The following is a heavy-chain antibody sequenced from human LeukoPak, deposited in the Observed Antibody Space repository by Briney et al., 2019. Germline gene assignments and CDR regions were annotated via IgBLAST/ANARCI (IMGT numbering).Heavy chain of an antibody. CDR1: GYTFTSYG. D-gene: IGHD3-3*01. CDR2: ISAYNGNT. V-gene: IGHV1-18*01. Sequence: GASVKVSCKASGYTFTSYGISWVRQAPGQGLEWMGWISAYNGNTNYAQKLQGRVTMTTDTSTSTAYMELRSRRSDDTAVYYCARGLRFLEPYYCDYWGQGTLVTVSS. J-gene: IGHJ4*02. CDR3: ARGLRFLEPYYCDY.